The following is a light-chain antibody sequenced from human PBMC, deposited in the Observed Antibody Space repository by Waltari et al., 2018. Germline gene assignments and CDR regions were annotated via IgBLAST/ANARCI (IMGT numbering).Light chain of an antibody. J-gene: IGKJ1*01. Sequence: EIVLTQSPATLSLSPGERATLSCRASQSVSSYLAWYQQKPGQAPRLFIYDASNRATGIPARFSGSGSGTDFTLTIRSLEPEDFAVYHCLQYSHWPPWTFGQGTKVEIK. CDR3: LQYSHWPPWT. CDR2: DAS. CDR1: QSVSSY. V-gene: IGKV3-11*01.